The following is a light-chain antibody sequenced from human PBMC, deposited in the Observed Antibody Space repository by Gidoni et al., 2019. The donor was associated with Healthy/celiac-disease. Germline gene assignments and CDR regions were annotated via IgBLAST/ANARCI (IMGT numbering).Light chain of an antibody. CDR1: LSISSW. CDR2: DGS. V-gene: IGKV1-5*01. Sequence: DIQMTQSTSTLSASVGDRVTITCRASLSISSWLAWYQQKPGRAPKLLIYDGSSLESGVPSRFSGSGSGTEFILTIGSVQPDDFATYYRQQYNSYFTFGPGTKVDIK. CDR3: QQYNSYFT. J-gene: IGKJ3*01.